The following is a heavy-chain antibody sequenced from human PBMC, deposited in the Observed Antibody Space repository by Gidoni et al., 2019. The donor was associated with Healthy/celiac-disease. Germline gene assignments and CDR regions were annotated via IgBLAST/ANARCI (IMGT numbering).Heavy chain of an antibody. CDR2: IIPIFGTA. CDR1: GGTFSSYA. CDR3: AAYYRLWIWGEGDPDAFDI. J-gene: IGHJ3*02. Sequence: QVQLVQSGAEVKKPGSSVKVSCKASGGTFSSYAISWVRQAPGQGLEWMGGIIPIFGTANYAQKFQGRVTITADESTSTAYMELSSLRSEDTAVYYCAAYYRLWIWGEGDPDAFDIWGQGTMVTVSS. D-gene: IGHD2-2*03. V-gene: IGHV1-69*01.